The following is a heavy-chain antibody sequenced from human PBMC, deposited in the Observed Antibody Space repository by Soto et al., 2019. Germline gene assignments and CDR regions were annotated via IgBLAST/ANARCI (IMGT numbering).Heavy chain of an antibody. CDR2: IYWDDDK. CDR1: GFSLSTSGVG. D-gene: IGHD6-6*01. CDR3: ARLLRSEYSSSFDY. Sequence: QITLKESGPTLVKPTQTLTLTCTFSGFSLSTSGVGVGWIRQPPGKALEWLALIYWDDDKRYSPSLKSRLTNPKDTSKNQVVLPMTNMDPVDTATYYCARLLRSEYSSSFDYRGPGTLVTVSS. V-gene: IGHV2-5*02. J-gene: IGHJ4*02.